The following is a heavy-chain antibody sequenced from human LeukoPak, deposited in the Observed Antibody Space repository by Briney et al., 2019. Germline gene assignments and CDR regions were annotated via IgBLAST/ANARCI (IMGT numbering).Heavy chain of an antibody. V-gene: IGHV3-64*01. CDR1: GFTFSNYA. D-gene: IGHD2-2*01. CDR3: ARPKYCSSTSCFDFDY. J-gene: IGHJ4*02. CDR2: ISSNGGST. Sequence: GGSLRLSCAASGFTFSNYAMSWVRQAPGKGLEYVSAISSNGGSTYYANSVKGRFTISRDNSKNTLYLQMGSLRAEDMAVYYCARPKYCSSTSCFDFDYWGQGTLVTVSS.